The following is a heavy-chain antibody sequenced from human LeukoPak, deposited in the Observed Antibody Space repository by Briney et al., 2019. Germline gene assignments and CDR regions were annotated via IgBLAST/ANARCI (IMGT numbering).Heavy chain of an antibody. V-gene: IGHV3-30*02. J-gene: IGHJ4*02. CDR2: IPYDGANK. CDR1: GFTFSTYG. CDR3: AKLISPYDF. Sequence: GGSLRLSCAASGFTFSTYGMHWVRQAPGKGLEWVAFIPYDGANKYYADSVKGRFTISRDNSKNTLYLQMNSLRAEDTAVYYCAKLISPYDFWSQGTLVTVSS.